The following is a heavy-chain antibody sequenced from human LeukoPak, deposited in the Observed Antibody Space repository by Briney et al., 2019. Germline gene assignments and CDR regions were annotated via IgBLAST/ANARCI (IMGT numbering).Heavy chain of an antibody. CDR1: GYTFTGYY. Sequence: ASVKVSCKASGYTFTGYYLHWVRQAPGQGLEWMGWINPNSGGTNYAQNFRGRVTMTRDTSISTAYMELSRLRSDDTAMYYCARLIREYSSSFDYWGQGTLVTVSS. D-gene: IGHD6-6*01. J-gene: IGHJ4*02. CDR2: INPNSGGT. CDR3: ARLIREYSSSFDY. V-gene: IGHV1-2*02.